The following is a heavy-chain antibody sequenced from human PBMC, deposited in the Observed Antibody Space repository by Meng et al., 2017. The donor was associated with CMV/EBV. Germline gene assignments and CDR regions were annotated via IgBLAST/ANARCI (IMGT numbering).Heavy chain of an antibody. CDR3: ARDGDGSGSYVGMDV. J-gene: IGHJ6*02. Sequence: GESLKISCAASGFTFSSYAMRWVRQAPGKGLEWVANIKQDGSEKYYVDSVKGRFTISRDNAKNSLYLQMNSLRAEDTAVYYCARDGDGSGSYVGMDVWGQGTTVTVSS. D-gene: IGHD3-10*01. CDR1: GFTFSSYA. V-gene: IGHV3-7*01. CDR2: IKQDGSEK.